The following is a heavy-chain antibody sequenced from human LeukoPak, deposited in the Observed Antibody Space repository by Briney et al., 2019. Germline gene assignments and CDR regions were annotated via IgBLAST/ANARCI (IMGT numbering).Heavy chain of an antibody. CDR1: GGSISSHY. CDR3: ARGVLMVYATYYYYMDV. CDR2: IYYSGST. Sequence: PSETLSLTCTVSGGSISSHYWSWIRQPPGKGLEWIGYIYYSGSTYYNPSLKSRVTISVDTSKNQFSLKLSSVTAADTAVYYCARGVLMVYATYYYYMDVWGKGTTVTVSS. J-gene: IGHJ6*03. V-gene: IGHV4-59*06. D-gene: IGHD2-8*01.